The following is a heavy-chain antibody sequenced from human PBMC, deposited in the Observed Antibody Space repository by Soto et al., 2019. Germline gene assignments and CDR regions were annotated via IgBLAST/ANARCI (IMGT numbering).Heavy chain of an antibody. CDR3: ARGTKETRLGIYYYYYGMDF. V-gene: IGHV1-8*01. D-gene: IGHD7-27*01. CDR2: MNPNSGNT. J-gene: IGHJ6*02. Sequence: ASVKVSCKASGYTFTSYDINWVRQATGQGLEWMGWMNPNSGNTGYAQKFQGRVTMTRNTSISTAYMELSSLRSEDTAVYYCARGTKETRLGIYYYYYGMDFWGQGTTVTVSS. CDR1: GYTFTSYD.